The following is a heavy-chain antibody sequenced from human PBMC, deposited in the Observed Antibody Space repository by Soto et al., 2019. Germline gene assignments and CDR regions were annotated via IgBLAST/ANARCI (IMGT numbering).Heavy chain of an antibody. Sequence: PGESLKISCETSGYDFSRNWIGWVRQRPGKGLEWVGIVYPRGSDTRYSPSFRGQVTMSADESVSTAYLQWSSLEASDTAIYYCARQFCTTTDCSMFFDNWGRGTPVTVSS. CDR3: ARQFCTTTDCSMFFDN. D-gene: IGHD2-8*01. CDR2: VYPRGSDT. CDR1: GYDFSRNW. V-gene: IGHV5-51*01. J-gene: IGHJ4*02.